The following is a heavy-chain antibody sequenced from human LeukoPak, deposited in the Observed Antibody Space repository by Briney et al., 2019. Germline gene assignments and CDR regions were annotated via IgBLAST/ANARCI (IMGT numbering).Heavy chain of an antibody. D-gene: IGHD2-21*01. Sequence: ASVKVSCKASGYTFTSYYMHWVRQAPGQGLEWMGIINPDGGGTTFAQKFQGRVAMTRDTSTSTFYMELSSLRSEDTAVYYCARETVVVVDAKYFDYWGQGTLVTVSS. CDR3: ARETVVVVDAKYFDY. CDR2: INPDGGGT. J-gene: IGHJ4*02. CDR1: GYTFTSYY. V-gene: IGHV1-46*01.